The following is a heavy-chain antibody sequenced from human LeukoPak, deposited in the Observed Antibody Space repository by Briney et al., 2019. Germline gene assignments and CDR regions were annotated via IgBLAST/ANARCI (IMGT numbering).Heavy chain of an antibody. CDR1: GFTFSSYA. J-gene: IGHJ4*02. CDR3: ARDRVGATDYFDC. D-gene: IGHD1-26*01. CDR2: ISYDGSNK. V-gene: IGHV3-30-3*01. Sequence: GGSLRLSCAASGFTFSSYAMHWVRQAPGKGLEWVAVISYDGSNKYYADSVKGRFTISRDNSKNTLYLQMNSLRAEDTAVYYCARDRVGATDYFDCWGQGTLVTVSS.